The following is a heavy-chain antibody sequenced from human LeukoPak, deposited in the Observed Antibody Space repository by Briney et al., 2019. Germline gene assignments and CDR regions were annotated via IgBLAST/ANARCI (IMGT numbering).Heavy chain of an antibody. V-gene: IGHV3-30*09. CDR3: ARGPSEDYYYGSGSYYSSDY. CDR2: ISYDGSNK. D-gene: IGHD3-10*01. Sequence: GGSLRLSCAASGFTFSSYAMHWVRQAPGKGLEWVAVISYDGSNKYYADTVKGRFAISKDNSKNTLYLQMNSLRAEDTAVYYCARGPSEDYYYGSGSYYSSDYWGQGTLVTVSS. J-gene: IGHJ4*02. CDR1: GFTFSSYA.